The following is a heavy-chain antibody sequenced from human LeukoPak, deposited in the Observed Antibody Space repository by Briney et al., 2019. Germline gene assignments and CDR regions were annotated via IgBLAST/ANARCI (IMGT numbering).Heavy chain of an antibody. J-gene: IGHJ5*02. CDR1: GGSINSGGYY. D-gene: IGHD3-3*01. CDR3: ARETGGVYYDFWSGYPNWFDP. CDR2: IYYSGST. Sequence: SQTLSLTCNVSGGSINSGGYYWSWIRQHPGKGLEWIGYIYYSGSTYYNPSLKSRVTISVDTSKNQFSLKLSSVTAADTAVYYCARETGGVYYDFWSGYPNWFDPWGQGTLVTVSS. V-gene: IGHV4-31*03.